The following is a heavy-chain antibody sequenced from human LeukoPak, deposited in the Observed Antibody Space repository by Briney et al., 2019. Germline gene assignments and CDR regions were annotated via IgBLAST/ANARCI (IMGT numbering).Heavy chain of an antibody. Sequence: PGGSLRLSCAASGLTFSSSAFHWVRQAPGKGLEWVSSISSSSSYIYYADSVKGRFTISGDNAKNSLYLQMNSLRAEDTAVYYCARDLDSPNYYYYMDVWGKGTTVTVSS. CDR1: GLTFSSSA. J-gene: IGHJ6*03. CDR3: ARDLDSPNYYYYMDV. CDR2: ISSSSSYI. D-gene: IGHD3-9*01. V-gene: IGHV3-21*01.